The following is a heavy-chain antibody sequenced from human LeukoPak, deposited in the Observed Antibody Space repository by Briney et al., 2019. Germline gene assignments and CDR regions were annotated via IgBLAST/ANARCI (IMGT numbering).Heavy chain of an antibody. V-gene: IGHV4-34*01. Sequence: LRLSCAASGFTFSDYYMSWIRQAPRKGLEWVGEINHSGSTNYNPSLKSRVTISVDTSKNQFSLKLSSVTAADTAVYYCAREQQLVLGVRYYYYMDVWGKGTTVTVSS. CDR1: GFTFSDYY. CDR3: AREQQLVLGVRYYYYMDV. CDR2: INHSGST. J-gene: IGHJ6*03. D-gene: IGHD6-13*01.